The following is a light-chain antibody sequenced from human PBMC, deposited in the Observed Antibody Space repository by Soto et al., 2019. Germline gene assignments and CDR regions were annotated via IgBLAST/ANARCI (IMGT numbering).Light chain of an antibody. J-gene: IGKJ1*01. Sequence: DIQMTQSPSTLSASVGDRVTITCRASQSISSWLAWYQQKPGKAPKLLIYDASSLESGVPSRFSGSGSGTEFTLTISSLQPDDFATYYCQQYNSPWTFGQGTKGEI. CDR3: QQYNSPWT. V-gene: IGKV1-5*01. CDR1: QSISSW. CDR2: DAS.